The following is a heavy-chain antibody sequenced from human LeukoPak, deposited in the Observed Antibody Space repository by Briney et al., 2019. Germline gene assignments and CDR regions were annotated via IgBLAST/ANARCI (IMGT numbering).Heavy chain of an antibody. V-gene: IGHV4-34*01. J-gene: IGHJ4*02. D-gene: IGHD3-22*01. CDR2: INHSGST. CDR3: ARRYDSSGYSYRPYDY. Sequence: SETLSLTCAVYGGSFSGYYWSWIRQPPGKGLEWIGEINHSGSTNYNPSLKSRVTISVDTSKNQFSLKLSSVTAADTAVYYCARRYDSSGYSYRPYDYWGQGTLVTVSS. CDR1: GGSFSGYY.